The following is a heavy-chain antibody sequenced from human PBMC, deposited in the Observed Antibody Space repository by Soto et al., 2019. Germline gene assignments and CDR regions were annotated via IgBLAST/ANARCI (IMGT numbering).Heavy chain of an antibody. CDR1: GYTFTSYY. J-gene: IGHJ4*02. D-gene: IGHD3-10*01. Sequence: QVQLVQSGAEVKKPGASVKVSCKASGYTFTSYYMHWVRQAPGQGLEWMGIINPSGGSTSYAQKFQGRVTMTRDTSTSTVYMELSSLRSEDTAVYYCAGAPRGGGFDYWGQGTLVTVSS. CDR3: AGAPRGGGFDY. V-gene: IGHV1-46*01. CDR2: INPSGGST.